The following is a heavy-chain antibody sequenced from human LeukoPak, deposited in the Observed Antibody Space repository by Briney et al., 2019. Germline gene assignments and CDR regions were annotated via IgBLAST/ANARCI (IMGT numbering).Heavy chain of an antibody. CDR3: AKDKGKYYYGSGSYPDY. Sequence: PGGSLRLSCAASGFTFSSYSMNWVRQAPGKGLEWVSYISSSSSTIYYADSVKGRFTISRDNAKNSLYLQMNSLRAEDTAVYYCAKDKGKYYYGSGSYPDYWGQGTLVTVSS. J-gene: IGHJ4*02. CDR2: ISSSSSTI. D-gene: IGHD3-10*01. CDR1: GFTFSSYS. V-gene: IGHV3-48*01.